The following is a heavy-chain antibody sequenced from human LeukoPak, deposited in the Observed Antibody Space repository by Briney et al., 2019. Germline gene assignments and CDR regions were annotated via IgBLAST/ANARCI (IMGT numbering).Heavy chain of an antibody. J-gene: IGHJ4*02. CDR3: ANDPYDSFPYYFDY. D-gene: IGHD3-3*01. Sequence: GGSLRLSCAASGFTFGSYAMSWVRQAPGKGLEWVSAISGSGGSTYYADSVKGRFTISRDNSKNTLYLQMNSLRAEDTAVYYCANDPYDSFPYYFDYWGQGTLVTVSS. CDR1: GFTFGSYA. V-gene: IGHV3-23*01. CDR2: ISGSGGST.